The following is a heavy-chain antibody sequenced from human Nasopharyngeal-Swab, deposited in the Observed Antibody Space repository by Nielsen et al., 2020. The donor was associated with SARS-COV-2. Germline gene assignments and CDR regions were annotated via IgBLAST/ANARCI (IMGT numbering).Heavy chain of an antibody. Sequence: ASVKVSCNASGYTFTSYAMHWVRQAPAQRLEWMGWINAGNGNTKYSQKFQGRVTITRDTSASTAYMELSSLRSEDTAVYYCARGVVAVAGPDFDYWGQGTLVTVSS. D-gene: IGHD6-19*01. V-gene: IGHV1-3*01. CDR1: GYTFTSYA. CDR2: INAGNGNT. CDR3: ARGVVAVAGPDFDY. J-gene: IGHJ4*02.